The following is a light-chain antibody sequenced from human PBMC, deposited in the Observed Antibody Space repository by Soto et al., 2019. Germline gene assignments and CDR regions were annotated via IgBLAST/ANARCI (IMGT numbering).Light chain of an antibody. V-gene: IGKV3-20*01. CDR3: QQYGSSPWT. CDR1: QSVSSSY. CDR2: GAS. J-gene: IGKJ1*01. Sequence: EIVLTQSPGTLSLSPGERATLSCRASQSVSSSYLAWYQQKPGQAPRLLIYGASSRATGIPDRFSGRRSGTDFPLTISRLEPEDFAVYYCQQYGSSPWTFCQWNKVESK.